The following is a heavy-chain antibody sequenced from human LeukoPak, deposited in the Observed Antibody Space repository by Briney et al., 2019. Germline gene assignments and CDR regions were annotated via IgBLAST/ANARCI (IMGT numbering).Heavy chain of an antibody. V-gene: IGHV3-72*01. CDR1: RFTLSDHY. CDR2: SRNKANRHTT. J-gene: IGHJ3*02. Sequence: GGSLRLSCAVSRFTLSDHYMDWVRQAPGKGLEGVGRSRNKANRHTTEYAASLKDRFSISRDDSKNSLYLQMNNLKTEDTAVYYCTRYELATDAFDIWGQGTIVTVSS. CDR3: TRYELATDAFDI. D-gene: IGHD1-7*01.